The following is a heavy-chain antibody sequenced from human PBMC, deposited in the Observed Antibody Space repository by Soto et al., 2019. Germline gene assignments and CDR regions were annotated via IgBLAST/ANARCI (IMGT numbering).Heavy chain of an antibody. CDR1: GGYISSGGNY. CDR3: ARADINASFFDS. Sequence: SETLSLTCSVSGGYISSGGNYWSWIRQHPGKGLEWIGFIYYTGHTKYHAALKSRASISGDMSENQFSLTLTSVTAADTAVYYCARADINASFFDSWGPGILVT. D-gene: IGHD2-8*01. J-gene: IGHJ4*02. CDR2: IYYTGHT. V-gene: IGHV4-31*03.